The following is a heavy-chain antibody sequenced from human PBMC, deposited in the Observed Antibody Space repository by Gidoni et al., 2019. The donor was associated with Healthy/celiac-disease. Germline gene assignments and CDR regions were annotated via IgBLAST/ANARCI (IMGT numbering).Heavy chain of an antibody. CDR3: ARGSYGSGSYYVQTYFDY. CDR2: ISYDGTNR. Sequence: QVQLVESGGGVVQPGRSLRLSCAASGFTFSSYAMHWVRQAPGKGLEWMAVISYDGTNRYYADSVKGRFTISRDNSKNTLYLQMNSLRAEDTAVYYCARGSYGSGSYYVQTYFDYWGQGTLVTVSS. D-gene: IGHD3-10*01. CDR1: GFTFSSYA. V-gene: IGHV3-30*04. J-gene: IGHJ4*02.